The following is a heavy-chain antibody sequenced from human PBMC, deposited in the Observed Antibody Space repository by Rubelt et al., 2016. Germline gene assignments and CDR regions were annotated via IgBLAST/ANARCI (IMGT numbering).Heavy chain of an antibody. V-gene: IGHV4-59*01. CDR1: GGSISSYY. D-gene: IGHD2-15*01. CDR2: IYYTRGT. CDR3: AGGLYLARTDY. Sequence: QVQLQESGPGLVKPSETLSLACTVSGGSISSYYWSWIRQPPEKGLEWIGYIYYTRGTNYNPPLKSRVTISVDTSKNQFSLQLASITAADTAVYYCAGGLYLARTDYWGQGTLVTVSS. J-gene: IGHJ4*02.